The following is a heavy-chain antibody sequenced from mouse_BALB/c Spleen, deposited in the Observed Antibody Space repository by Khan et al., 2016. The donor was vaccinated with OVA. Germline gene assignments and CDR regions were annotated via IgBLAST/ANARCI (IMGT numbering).Heavy chain of an antibody. CDR3: ARPPYFSYTLDY. J-gene: IGHJ4*01. V-gene: IGHV9-3-1*01. D-gene: IGHD2-10*01. CDR1: GYSFTNYG. Sequence: QIQLVQSGPELKKPGETVKISCKASGYSFTNYGINWVKQSPGKALKWMGWINTYTGEPTYADDFKERFAFSLETSANTAYLQINILKNEDTATYFCARPPYFSYTLDYWSQGTSVTVSS. CDR2: INTYTGEP.